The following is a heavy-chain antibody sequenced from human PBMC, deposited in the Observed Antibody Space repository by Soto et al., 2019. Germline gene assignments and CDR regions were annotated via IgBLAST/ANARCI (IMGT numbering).Heavy chain of an antibody. CDR2: INQDGRAA. J-gene: IGHJ3*02. D-gene: IGHD3-22*01. Sequence: VGPPRLPCAASGFNCGNFWSSWVRQAPRKGLEWVANINQDGRAAWYVDSVKGRFTISRDNAKKSLYLQMNSLRLEDTAVYYCSRGDYHDTLSPLSDAFDIWGPGTMVTVSS. CDR3: SRGDYHDTLSPLSDAFDI. V-gene: IGHV3-7*04. CDR1: GFNCGNFW.